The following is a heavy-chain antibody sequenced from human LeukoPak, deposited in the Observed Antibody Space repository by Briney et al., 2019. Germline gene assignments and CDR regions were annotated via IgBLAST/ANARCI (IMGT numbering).Heavy chain of an antibody. Sequence: SETLSLTCTVSGGSISSSSYYWGWIRQPPGKGLEWIGSIYYSGSTYYNPSLKSRVTISVDTSKNQFSLKLSSVTAAGTAVYYCVGTPNRYYYDSSGYYLFDYWGQGTLVTVSS. CDR2: IYYSGST. V-gene: IGHV4-39*01. CDR3: VGTPNRYYYDSSGYYLFDY. J-gene: IGHJ4*02. CDR1: GGSISSSSYY. D-gene: IGHD3-22*01.